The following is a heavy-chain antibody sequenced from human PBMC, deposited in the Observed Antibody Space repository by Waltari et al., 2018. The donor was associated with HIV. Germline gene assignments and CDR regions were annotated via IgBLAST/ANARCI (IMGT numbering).Heavy chain of an antibody. V-gene: IGHV3-7*01. CDR2: INQDGSKK. CDR1: GFTFSSYY. J-gene: IGHJ4*02. Sequence: EVQLVESGGGFVQPGGSLRLSCVASGFTFSSYYMSWVRQAPGKGWEWVANINQDGSKKYYVDSVKGRFTISRDNAKNSLYLQMNSLRAEDAAVYYCARDLWPEDYWGQGTLVTVSS. CDR3: ARDLWPEDY. D-gene: IGHD2-21*01.